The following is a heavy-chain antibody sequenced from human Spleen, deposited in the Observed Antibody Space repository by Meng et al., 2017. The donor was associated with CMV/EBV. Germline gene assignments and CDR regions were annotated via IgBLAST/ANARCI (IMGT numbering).Heavy chain of an antibody. V-gene: IGHV3-64*02. D-gene: IGHD3-22*01. CDR3: VRGTMILNY. J-gene: IGHJ4*02. CDR1: GFTFSSYA. Sequence: GESLKISCAASGFTFSSYAMHWVRQAPGKGLEYVSTISANGDSTYYADSVKGRFTISRDNSKNTLYLQMGSLRDEETAVYYCVRGTMILNYWGQGSLVTVSS. CDR2: ISANGDST.